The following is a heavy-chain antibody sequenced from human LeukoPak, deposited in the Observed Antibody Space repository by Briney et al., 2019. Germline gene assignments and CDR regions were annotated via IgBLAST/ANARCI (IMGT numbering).Heavy chain of an antibody. Sequence: SETLSLTCTVSGGSISSSLYYWGWIRQSPGKGLEWIGNIYYTGSTYYNPSLKSRVTISIDTSKNRFSLKLTSVTAADTAVYYCASGYSSTWYLVLAYWGQGTLVPVSS. J-gene: IGHJ4*02. CDR3: ASGYSSTWYLVLAY. CDR2: IYYTGST. CDR1: GGSISSSLYY. D-gene: IGHD6-13*01. V-gene: IGHV4-39*07.